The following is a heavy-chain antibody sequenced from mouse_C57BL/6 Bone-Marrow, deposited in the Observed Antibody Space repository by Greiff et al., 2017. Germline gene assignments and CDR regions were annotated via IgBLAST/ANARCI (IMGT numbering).Heavy chain of an antibody. CDR3: ARPRWLLQYFDV. CDR1: GFTFSSYG. CDR2: ISSGGSYT. D-gene: IGHD2-3*01. J-gene: IGHJ1*03. V-gene: IGHV5-6*02. Sequence: EVMLVESGGDLVKPGGSLKLSCAASGFTFSSYGMSWVRQTPDKRLEWVATISSGGSYTYYPDSVKGRFTISRDNAKNTLYLQRSSLKSEDTAMYYCARPRWLLQYFDVWGTGTTVTVSS.